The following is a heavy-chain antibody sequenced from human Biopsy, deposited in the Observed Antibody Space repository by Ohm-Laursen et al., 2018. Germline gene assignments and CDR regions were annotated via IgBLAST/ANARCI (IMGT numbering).Heavy chain of an antibody. CDR2: INPKSGDT. CDR3: ARGRRHCSGTCSRWYFDL. D-gene: IGHD2-2*01. J-gene: IGHJ2*01. V-gene: IGHV1-2*02. Sequence: GASVKVSCKPSGYTVTAFSVHWLRQAPGHGLEWMGWINPKSGDTDYPQNFQGRVSMTRDTSISTAYMDLSRLRSDDTAVYYCARGRRHCSGTCSRWYFDLWGRGTLVTVSS. CDR1: GYTVTAFS.